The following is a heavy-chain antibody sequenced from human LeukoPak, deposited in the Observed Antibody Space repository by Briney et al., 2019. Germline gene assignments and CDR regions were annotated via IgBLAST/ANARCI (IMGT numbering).Heavy chain of an antibody. D-gene: IGHD5-18*01. J-gene: IGHJ4*02. V-gene: IGHV3-74*01. Sequence: PGGSLRLSCAASGFIFSTYWMHWVRQAPGKGLVWVSRINSDTSITTYADSVKGRFTISRDNAKNTLYLQMNSLRAEDTAVYYCARVGYSYGYDYWGQGTLVTVST. CDR1: GFIFSTYW. CDR2: INSDTSIT. CDR3: ARVGYSYGYDY.